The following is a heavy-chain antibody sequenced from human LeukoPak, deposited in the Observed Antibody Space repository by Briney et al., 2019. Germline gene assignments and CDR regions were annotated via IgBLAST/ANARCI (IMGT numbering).Heavy chain of an antibody. D-gene: IGHD3-10*01. CDR2: ISYDGSNK. CDR1: GFTFSSYA. V-gene: IGHV3-30*04. Sequence: GGSLRLSCAASGFTFSSYAMHGVRQAPGKGLEGVAVISYDGSNKYYADSVKGRFTISRDNSKNTLYLQMNSLRAEDTAVYYCARVLRGSGSYETWGQGTLVTVSS. CDR3: ARVLRGSGSYET. J-gene: IGHJ5*02.